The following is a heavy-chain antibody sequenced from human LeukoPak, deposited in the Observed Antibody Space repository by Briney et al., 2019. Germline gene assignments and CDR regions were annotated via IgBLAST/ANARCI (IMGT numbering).Heavy chain of an antibody. CDR2: INPSGGST. V-gene: IGHV1-46*01. D-gene: IGHD1-26*01. J-gene: IGHJ4*02. CDR1: GYTFTNYY. CDR3: AREGGIVGATIDY. Sequence: GASVKVSCKASGYTFTNYYIHWVRQAPGQGLEWMGIINPSGGSTSYAQKFQGRVTMTRDTSTSTVYMELSSLRSEDTAVYYCAREGGIVGATIDYWGQGTLVTVSS.